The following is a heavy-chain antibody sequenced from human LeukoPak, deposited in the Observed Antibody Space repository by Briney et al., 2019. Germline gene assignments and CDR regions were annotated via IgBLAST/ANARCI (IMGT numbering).Heavy chain of an antibody. D-gene: IGHD2-2*01. J-gene: IGHJ4*02. CDR3: ARDPRTFYQLLLEGEY. V-gene: IGHV3-21*01. CDR2: ISSSSSYI. Sequence: GGSLRLSCAASGFTFSSYSMNWVRQAPGKGLEWVSSISSSSSYIYYADSVKGRFTISRDNAKNSLYLQMNSLRAEDTAVYYCARDPRTFYQLLLEGEYWGQGTLVTVSS. CDR1: GFTFSSYS.